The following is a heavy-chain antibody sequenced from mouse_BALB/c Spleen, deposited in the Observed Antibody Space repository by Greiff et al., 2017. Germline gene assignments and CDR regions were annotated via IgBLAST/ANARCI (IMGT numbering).Heavy chain of an antibody. D-gene: IGHD2-4*01. CDR1: GYSFTAYY. CDR3: ARGGDYDVFYAMDD. J-gene: IGHJ4*01. Sequence: LVKTGASVKISCKSSGYSFTAYYIHWVKQSPGKSLEWIGYISCYNGAINYNHKFRARATFSIDTSSSTAYMQFNSLTSEDSAVYYCARGGDYDVFYAMDDWGQGTSVTVAS. CDR2: ISCYNGAI. V-gene: IGHV1S34*01.